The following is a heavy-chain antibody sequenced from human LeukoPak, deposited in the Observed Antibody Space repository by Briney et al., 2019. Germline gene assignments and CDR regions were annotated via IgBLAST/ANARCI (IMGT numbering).Heavy chain of an antibody. CDR3: ARGKKTVTTDYGMDV. CDR2: ISSSSSYT. Sequence: PGGPLRLSCGASGFTFSDYYMSWIRQAPGKGLEWNSYISSSSSYTNYADSVKGRFTISRENAKNSLYLQMNSLRAEDTAVYYCARGKKTVTTDYGMDVWGQGTTVTVSS. CDR1: GFTFSDYY. V-gene: IGHV3-11*05. D-gene: IGHD4-17*01. J-gene: IGHJ6*02.